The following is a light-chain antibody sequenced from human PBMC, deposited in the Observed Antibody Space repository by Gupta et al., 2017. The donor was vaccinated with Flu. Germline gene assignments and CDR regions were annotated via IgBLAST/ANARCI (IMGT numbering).Light chain of an antibody. CDR1: QGVSTA. Sequence: EVVLTQSPATLSLSPGERATISCRASQGVSTALAWYQHKPGQAPSLLIFDASDRATGIPARFSGSGSGTDFTLTISSLEPEDIAVYYCQQYKIWPPITFGQGTRLEIK. CDR2: DAS. CDR3: QQYKIWPPIT. V-gene: IGKV3-11*01. J-gene: IGKJ5*01.